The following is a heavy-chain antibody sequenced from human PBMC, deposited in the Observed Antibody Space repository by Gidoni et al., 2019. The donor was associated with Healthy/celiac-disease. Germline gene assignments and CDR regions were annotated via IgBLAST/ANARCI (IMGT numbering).Heavy chain of an antibody. Sequence: EVQLVESGGGLVKPGGSLRLSCAASGFTFSSYSMNWVRQAPGKGLEWVSSISSSSSYIYYADSVKGRFTISRDNAKNSLYLQMNSLRAEDTAVYYCAREGYSSGWYFYYFDYWGQGTLVTVSS. J-gene: IGHJ4*02. V-gene: IGHV3-21*01. CDR2: ISSSSSYI. CDR3: AREGYSSGWYFYYFDY. D-gene: IGHD6-19*01. CDR1: GFTFSSYS.